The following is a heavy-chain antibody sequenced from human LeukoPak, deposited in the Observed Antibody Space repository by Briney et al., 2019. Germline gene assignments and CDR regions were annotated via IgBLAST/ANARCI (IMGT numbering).Heavy chain of an antibody. V-gene: IGHV4-59*01. CDR1: GGSFSGYY. Sequence: SETLSLTCAVYGGSFSGYYWSWIRQPPGKGLEWIGYIYYSGSTNYNPSLESRVTISVDTSKNQFSLKLSSVTAADTAVYYCARDADKESGWYGLDPWGQGTLVTVSS. J-gene: IGHJ5*02. CDR2: IYYSGST. CDR3: ARDADKESGWYGLDP. D-gene: IGHD6-19*01.